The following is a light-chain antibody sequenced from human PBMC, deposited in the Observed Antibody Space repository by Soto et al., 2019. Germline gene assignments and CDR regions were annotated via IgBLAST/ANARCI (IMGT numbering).Light chain of an antibody. CDR1: SSDVGGYNY. J-gene: IGLJ3*02. CDR3: SSYTARSTWV. V-gene: IGLV2-14*01. Sequence: QSALTQPASVSGSPGQSITISCTGTSSDVGGYNYVSWYQQHPGTSPKLMIYEVSNRPSGVSNRFSGSKSGNTASLSISGLQAEDEGDYYCSSYTARSTWVFGGGTKVTVL. CDR2: EVS.